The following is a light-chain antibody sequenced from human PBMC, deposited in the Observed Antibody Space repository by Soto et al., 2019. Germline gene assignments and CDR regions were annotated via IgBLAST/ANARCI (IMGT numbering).Light chain of an antibody. V-gene: IGLV1-47*01. CDR1: ISNIGSNY. Sequence: QSVLTQPPSVSGTPGQRVTISCSGSISNIGSNYVSWFQQLPGTAPKVLSSMNNQRPSGVTDRFSGSKSGTSASLAISGLPYEEEAEYYCSAWDDTVRNYVFGTGTKVTVL. CDR3: SAWDDTVRNYV. CDR2: MNN. J-gene: IGLJ1*01.